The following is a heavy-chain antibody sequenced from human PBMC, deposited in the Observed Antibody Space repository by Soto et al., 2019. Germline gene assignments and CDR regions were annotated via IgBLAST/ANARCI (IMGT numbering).Heavy chain of an antibody. J-gene: IGHJ4*02. Sequence: ASVKVSCKASGYTFTSYDINWVRQATGQGLEWMGWMNPNSGNTGYAQKFQGRVTMTRDTSISTAYMELSSLRSEDTAVYYCARDLTGYDYFDYWCQGTLVTVSS. V-gene: IGHV1-8*01. D-gene: IGHD5-12*01. CDR3: ARDLTGYDYFDY. CDR1: GYTFTSYD. CDR2: MNPNSGNT.